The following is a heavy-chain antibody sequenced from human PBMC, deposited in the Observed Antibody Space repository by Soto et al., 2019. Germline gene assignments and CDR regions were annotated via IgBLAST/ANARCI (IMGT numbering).Heavy chain of an antibody. Sequence: GASVKVSCKASGYTFTSYGISWVRQAPGQGLEWMGWISAYNGNTNYAQKLQGRVTMTTDTSTNTAYMELSSLRSEDTAVYYCATCGYSGYDTDNWFDPWGQGTLVTVSS. CDR1: GYTFTSYG. D-gene: IGHD5-12*01. CDR2: ISAYNGNT. V-gene: IGHV1-18*01. CDR3: ATCGYSGYDTDNWFDP. J-gene: IGHJ5*02.